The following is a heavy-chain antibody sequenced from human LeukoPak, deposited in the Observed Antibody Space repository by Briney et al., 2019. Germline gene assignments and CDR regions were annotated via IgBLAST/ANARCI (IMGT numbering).Heavy chain of an antibody. D-gene: IGHD3-16*01. J-gene: IGHJ4*02. CDR3: ATYVWGNLTFDY. V-gene: IGHV1-2*02. CDR1: GYTFTGYY. CDR2: INPNSGGT. Sequence: ASVKVSCKASGYTFTGYYIHWVRQAPGQGLEWMGWINPNSGGTNYAQKFQGRVTMTSDTSISTVYMELSRLRSDDTAVYYCATYVWGNLTFDYWGQGTLVTVSS.